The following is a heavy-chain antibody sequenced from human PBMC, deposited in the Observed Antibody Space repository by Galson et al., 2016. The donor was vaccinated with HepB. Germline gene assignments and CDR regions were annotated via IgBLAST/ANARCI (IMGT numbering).Heavy chain of an antibody. CDR3: ARDQGATIPGYYYYGMDV. CDR1: GGSISSGGYY. J-gene: IGHJ6*02. V-gene: IGHV4-31*03. Sequence: TLSLTCTDSGGSISSGGYYWSWIRQHPGKGLEWIGYIYHSGSTYYNPSLKSRVTISVDTSKNQFSLKLSSVTAADTAVYYCARDQGATIPGYYYYGMDVWGQGTTVTVSS. D-gene: IGHD5-12*01. CDR2: IYHSGST.